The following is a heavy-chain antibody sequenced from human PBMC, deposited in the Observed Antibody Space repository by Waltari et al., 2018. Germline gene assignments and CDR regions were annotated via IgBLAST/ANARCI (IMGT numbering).Heavy chain of an antibody. D-gene: IGHD4-4*01. J-gene: IGHJ4*02. Sequence: EVHLVESGGGLVQPGGSLRLSCAASGFTFSTYWMTWVRQAPGKGLEVLANIKGDGSQKNYVDSVKGRFTISRDTANNSLYLQMNSLRAEDTAVYYCARDPHYSNFDYWGQGTLVTVSS. CDR1: GFTFSTYW. CDR2: IKGDGSQK. CDR3: ARDPHYSNFDY. V-gene: IGHV3-7*01.